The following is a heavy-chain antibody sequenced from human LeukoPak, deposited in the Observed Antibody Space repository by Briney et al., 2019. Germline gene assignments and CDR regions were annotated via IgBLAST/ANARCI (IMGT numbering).Heavy chain of an antibody. J-gene: IGHJ3*02. Sequence: ASVKVSCKASGYTFTGYYMHWVRQAPGQGLEWMGWINPNSGGTNYAQNFQGRVTMTRDTSISTAYMELSRLRSDDTALYYCARASGRYSDAFDIWGQGTMVTISS. CDR2: INPNSGGT. V-gene: IGHV1-2*02. CDR3: ARASGRYSDAFDI. CDR1: GYTFTGYY. D-gene: IGHD1-26*01.